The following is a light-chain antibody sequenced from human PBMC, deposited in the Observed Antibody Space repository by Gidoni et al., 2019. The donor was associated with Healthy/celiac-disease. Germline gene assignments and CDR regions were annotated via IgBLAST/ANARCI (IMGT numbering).Light chain of an antibody. CDR1: QSVSSY. V-gene: IGKV3-11*01. Sequence: EIVLTQSPATLSLSPGERATLSCRASQSVSSYLAWYQQKPGQAPRLLIYDASNRATCIPARFSGSGSGTDFTLTISSLEPEDFAVYYCQQRSNWPPTFGGGTKVESK. CDR3: QQRSNWPPT. CDR2: DAS. J-gene: IGKJ4*01.